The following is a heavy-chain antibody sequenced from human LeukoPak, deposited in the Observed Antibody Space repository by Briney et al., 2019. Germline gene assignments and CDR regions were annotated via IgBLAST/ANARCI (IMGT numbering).Heavy chain of an antibody. D-gene: IGHD2-2*01. J-gene: IGHJ4*02. CDR1: GFTFSSYA. Sequence: GGSLRLSCSASGFTFSSYALHCVRQAPGKGLEYMSAISSNGVSTYYADSVKGRFTISRDSSKNTLYLQMSSLRAEDTAVYYCVKGYCGSSRCRLDYWGQGTLVTASS. CDR2: ISSNGVST. V-gene: IGHV3-64D*06. CDR3: VKGYCGSSRCRLDY.